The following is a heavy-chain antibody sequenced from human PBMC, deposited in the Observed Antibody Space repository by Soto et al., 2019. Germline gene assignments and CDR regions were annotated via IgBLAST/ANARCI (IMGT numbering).Heavy chain of an antibody. J-gene: IGHJ4*02. CDR2: INPNSGGT. V-gene: IGHV1-2*02. CDR3: ERVRLGIAGHHLYDY. CDR1: GYTFTGYY. D-gene: IGHD6-13*01. Sequence: GASVKVSCKASGYTFTGYYMHWVRQAPGQGLEWMGWINPNSGGTNYAQKFQGRVTMTRDTSISTAYMELSRLRSDDTAVYYCERVRLGIAGHHLYDYWGQGTLVTVSS.